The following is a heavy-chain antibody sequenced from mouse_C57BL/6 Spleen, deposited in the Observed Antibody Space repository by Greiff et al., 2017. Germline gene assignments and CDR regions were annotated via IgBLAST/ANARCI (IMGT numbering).Heavy chain of an antibody. CDR2: INPNNGGT. Sequence: EVQLQQSGPELVKPGASVKMSCKASGYTFTDYNMHWVKQSHGKSLEWIGYINPNNGGTSYNQKFKGKATLTVNTSSSTAYMELRSLTSEDSAVYYCAKGDGKNAWFAYWGQGTLVTVSA. J-gene: IGHJ3*01. CDR3: AKGDGKNAWFAY. CDR1: GYTFTDYN. D-gene: IGHD2-1*01. V-gene: IGHV1-22*01.